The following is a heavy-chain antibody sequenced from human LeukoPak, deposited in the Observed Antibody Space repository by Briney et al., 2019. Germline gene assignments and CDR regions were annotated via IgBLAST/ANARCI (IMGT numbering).Heavy chain of an antibody. CDR2: IYYSGST. V-gene: IGHV4-39*07. Sequence: PSETLSLTCTVSGGSISSSSYYWGWIRQPPGKGLEWIGSIYYSGSTNYNPSLKSRVTISVDTSKNQFSLKLSSVTAADTAVYYCARGGRRPKETGFDYWGQGTLVTVSS. D-gene: IGHD3-16*01. J-gene: IGHJ4*02. CDR3: ARGGRRPKETGFDY. CDR1: GGSISSSSYY.